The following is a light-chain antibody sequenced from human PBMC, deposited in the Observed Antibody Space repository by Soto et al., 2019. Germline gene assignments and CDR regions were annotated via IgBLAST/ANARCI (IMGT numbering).Light chain of an antibody. Sequence: EIVMTQSPATLSVSPGERATLSCRASQSVSSNLAWYQQKPGQAPRLLIYGAATRATGIPARFSGSGSGTEFTLTISNLQSEDFAVYYCQQYNNWPPPVGQGTRLEIK. CDR2: GAA. J-gene: IGKJ5*01. CDR3: QQYNNWPPP. CDR1: QSVSSN. V-gene: IGKV3-15*01.